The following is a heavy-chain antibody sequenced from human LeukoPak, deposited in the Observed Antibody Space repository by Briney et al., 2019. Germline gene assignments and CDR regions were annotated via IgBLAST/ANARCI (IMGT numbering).Heavy chain of an antibody. J-gene: IGHJ5*02. CDR3: ARDRKWFGGIEYWFDP. CDR1: GFTFSSYA. V-gene: IGHV3-30-3*01. Sequence: GRSLRLSCAASGFTFSSYAMHWVRQAPGKGLEWVAVISYDGSNKYYADSVKGRFTISRDNSKNTLYLQMNSLRAEDTAVYYCARDRKWFGGIEYWFDPWGQGTLVTASS. D-gene: IGHD3-10*01. CDR2: ISYDGSNK.